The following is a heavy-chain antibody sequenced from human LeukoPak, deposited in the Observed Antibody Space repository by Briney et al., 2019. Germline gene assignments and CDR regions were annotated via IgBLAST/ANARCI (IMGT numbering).Heavy chain of an antibody. CDR3: AREPYYDSSVIHDD. CDR1: GFTFSGYE. V-gene: IGHV3-48*03. D-gene: IGHD3-22*01. J-gene: IGHJ4*02. Sequence: GRSLRLSCVASGFTFSGYEMNWVRQAPGKGLEWLSYISSSGSTIYYADSVKGRFTISRDNAKNSLYLQMNSLRDEDTAVYFCAREPYYDSSVIHDDWGQGTPVTVSS. CDR2: ISSSGSTI.